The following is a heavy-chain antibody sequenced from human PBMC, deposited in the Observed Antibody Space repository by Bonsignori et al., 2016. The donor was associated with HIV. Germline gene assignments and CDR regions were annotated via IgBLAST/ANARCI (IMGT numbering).Heavy chain of an antibody. Sequence: QVQLQQWGAGLLRPSETLSLTCAVYGGSFSGDTWSWIRQPPGKVLEWIGEIIRTGNTNYSPSNYNPSLKSRVTISVDTSKNQFSLKLSSVTAADTAVYYCARPITRRGPPFEYWGQGILVTVSS. D-gene: IGHD3-3*01. CDR3: ARPITRRGPPFEY. CDR1: GGSFSGDT. CDR2: IIRTGNTNYSPS. J-gene: IGHJ4*02. V-gene: IGHV4-34*12.